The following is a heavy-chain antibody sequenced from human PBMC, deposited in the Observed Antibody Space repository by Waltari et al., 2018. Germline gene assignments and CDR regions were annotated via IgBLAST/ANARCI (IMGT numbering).Heavy chain of an antibody. Sequence: QLQLQESGPRLVRPSETLSLICRVSGFSITSNSHYLAWIRQSPGQGLEWIGTVSYSGTTYISPSLKSRVSVSRDTSKNQVSLILGSVTAADMAVYYCATYIGASVGTAAFDVWGQGTMVTVSS. D-gene: IGHD5-12*01. CDR1: GFSITSNSHY. CDR3: ATYIGASVGTAAFDV. CDR2: VSYSGTT. J-gene: IGHJ3*01. V-gene: IGHV4-39*01.